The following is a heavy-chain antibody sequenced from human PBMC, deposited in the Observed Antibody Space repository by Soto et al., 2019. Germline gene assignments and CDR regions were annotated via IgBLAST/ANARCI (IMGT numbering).Heavy chain of an antibody. Sequence: QVQLQESGPGLVKPSETLSLICNVSGGSISSYYWSWIRETPGKGLEWIGYIYNSGTTNYNPSLKSRVTTSVDTPKNQFSLTLISVTAADTAVYYCARHGSGGRAFDIWGQGTMVTVSS. CDR1: GGSISSYY. CDR2: IYNSGTT. CDR3: ARHGSGGRAFDI. V-gene: IGHV4-59*08. J-gene: IGHJ3*02. D-gene: IGHD2-2*03.